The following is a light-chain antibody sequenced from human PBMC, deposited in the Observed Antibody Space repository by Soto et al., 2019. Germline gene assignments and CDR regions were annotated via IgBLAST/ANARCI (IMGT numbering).Light chain of an antibody. V-gene: IGKV3-20*01. CDR2: GAS. CDR1: QSVSSSY. Sequence: EIGLTQSPGTLSLSPGERATLSCRASQSVSSSYLDWYQQKPGQAPRLLIYGASSRATGIPDRFSGSGSGTDFNLTISRLEPEDVAVYYCQQYCSSPRFTFGPGTKVDIK. CDR3: QQYCSSPRFT. J-gene: IGKJ3*01.